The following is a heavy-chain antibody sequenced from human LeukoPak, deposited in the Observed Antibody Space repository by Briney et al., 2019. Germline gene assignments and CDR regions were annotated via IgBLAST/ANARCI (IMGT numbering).Heavy chain of an antibody. D-gene: IGHD2-15*01. CDR2: ISDSGGST. J-gene: IGHJ6*02. Sequence: GRCLRLSWSASGFPFGIYAMHWARHAPGEGLEYVSSISDSGGSTYYADSVKGRVTISRDNSKNTLYLQMSSLRAEDTAVYFCVRGYSFGPYGMDVWGQGTTVTVSS. CDR3: VRGYSFGPYGMDV. CDR1: GFPFGIYA. V-gene: IGHV3-64D*09.